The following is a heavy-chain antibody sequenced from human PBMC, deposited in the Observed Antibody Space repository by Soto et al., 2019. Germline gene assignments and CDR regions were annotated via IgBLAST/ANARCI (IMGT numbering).Heavy chain of an antibody. V-gene: IGHV3-33*01. J-gene: IGHJ6*02. CDR2: IWYDGSNK. D-gene: IGHD3-16*02. CDR1: GFTFSSYG. CDR3: ARDGNDYVWGSYRSSSYGMDV. Sequence: QVQLVESGGGVVQPGRSLRLSCAASGFTFSSYGMHWVRQAPGKGLEWVAVIWYDGSNKYYADSVKGRFTISRDNSKNTLYLQMNSLRAEDTAVYYCARDGNDYVWGSYRSSSYGMDVWGQGTTVTVSS.